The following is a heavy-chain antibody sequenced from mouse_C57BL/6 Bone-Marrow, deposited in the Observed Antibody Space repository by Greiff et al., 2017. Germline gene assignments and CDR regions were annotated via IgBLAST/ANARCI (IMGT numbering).Heavy chain of an antibody. CDR2: ISSGGSYT. CDR3: ARRYYYSNFYAMDY. CDR1: GFTFSSYG. D-gene: IGHD2-5*01. V-gene: IGHV5-6*01. Sequence: EVLLVESGGDLVKPGGSLKLSCAASGFTFSSYGMSWVRQTPDKRLEWVATISSGGSYTYYPDSVKGRFTISRDNAKNTLYLQMSSMTSDATAMYYCARRYYYSNFYAMDYWGQGTSVTVSS. J-gene: IGHJ4*01.